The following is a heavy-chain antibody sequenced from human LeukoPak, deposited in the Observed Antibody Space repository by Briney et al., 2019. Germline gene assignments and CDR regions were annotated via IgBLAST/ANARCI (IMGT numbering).Heavy chain of an antibody. Sequence: GGSRRLSCAASGFTFRRYSMSWVRQAPGKGLEWVAYISSSSSTLHYADPVKGRFTISRDNAKNSLYLQMNSLRDEDTAVYYCARDGRPFDIWGQGTMVTVSS. J-gene: IGHJ3*02. CDR2: ISSSSSTL. CDR1: GFTFRRYS. CDR3: ARDGRPFDI. V-gene: IGHV3-48*02.